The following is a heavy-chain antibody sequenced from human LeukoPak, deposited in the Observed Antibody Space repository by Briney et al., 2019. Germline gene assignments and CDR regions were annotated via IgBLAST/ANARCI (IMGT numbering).Heavy chain of an antibody. D-gene: IGHD6-19*01. J-gene: IGHJ4*02. CDR2: IKQDGSEK. Sequence: GGSLRLSCAASGFTFSSYWMSWVRQAPGKGLEWVANIKQDGSEKYYVDSVKGRFPISRDNAKNSLYLQMNNLRAEDTAVYYCARDRFSAVAGTGFDYWGQGTLVTVSS. CDR3: ARDRFSAVAGTGFDY. CDR1: GFTFSSYW. V-gene: IGHV3-7*01.